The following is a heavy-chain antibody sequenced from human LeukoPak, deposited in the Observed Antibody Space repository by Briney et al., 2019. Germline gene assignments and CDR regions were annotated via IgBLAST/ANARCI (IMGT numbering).Heavy chain of an antibody. J-gene: IGHJ4*02. D-gene: IGHD1-26*01. CDR3: ARAGTILWWELLPPYYFDC. Sequence: GGSLRLSCAASGFTVSSNYMSWVRQAPGKGLEWVANIKQDGSEKYYVDSVKGRFTISRDNAKNSLYLQMNSLRAEDTAVYYCARAGTILWWELLPPYYFDCWGQGTLVTVSS. CDR1: GFTVSSNY. V-gene: IGHV3-7*01. CDR2: IKQDGSEK.